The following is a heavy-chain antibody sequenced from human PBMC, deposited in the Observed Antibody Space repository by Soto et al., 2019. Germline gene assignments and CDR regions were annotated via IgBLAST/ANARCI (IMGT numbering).Heavy chain of an antibody. J-gene: IGHJ4*02. CDR3: ARGMSRDYDSSVADY. CDR2: INHSGST. D-gene: IGHD3-22*01. V-gene: IGHV4-34*01. CDR1: GGSFSGSY. Sequence: PSETLSLTCAVYGGSFSGSYWSWIRQPPGKGLEWIGEINHSGSTNYNPSLKSRVTISVDASKNQFSLKLSSVTAADTAVYYCARGMSRDYDSSVADYWGQGTLVTVS.